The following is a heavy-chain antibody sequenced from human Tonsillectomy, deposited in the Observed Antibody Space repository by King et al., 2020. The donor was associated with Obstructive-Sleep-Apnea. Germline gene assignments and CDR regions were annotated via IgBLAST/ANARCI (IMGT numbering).Heavy chain of an antibody. CDR1: GYSISSGYY. CDR2: IYHSGST. CDR3: ASVAYCRSISCSGAEWFDP. D-gene: IGHD2-2*01. J-gene: IGHJ5*02. V-gene: IGHV4-38-2*02. Sequence: QLQESGPGLVKPSETLSLTCSVSGYSISSGYYWGWIRQPPGKGLEWIGTIYHSGSTYYNPSLKSRVTISVDTSKNQFSLKLSAVTAAETALYYCASVAYCRSISCSGAEWFDPWGQGTLVTVSS.